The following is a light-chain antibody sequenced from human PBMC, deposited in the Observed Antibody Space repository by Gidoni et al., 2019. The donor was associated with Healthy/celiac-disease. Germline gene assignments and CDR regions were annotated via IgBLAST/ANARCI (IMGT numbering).Light chain of an antibody. CDR3: QQRSNWPT. CDR2: DAS. V-gene: IGKV3-11*01. J-gene: IGKJ1*01. CDR1: QSVSSY. Sequence: IVLTQSPATLSLSPGERATLSCRASQSVSSYLACYQQKPGQAPRLLIYDASNRATGIPARFSGSGSGTDFTLTSSSLEPEDFAVYYCQQRSNWPTFGQGTKVEIK.